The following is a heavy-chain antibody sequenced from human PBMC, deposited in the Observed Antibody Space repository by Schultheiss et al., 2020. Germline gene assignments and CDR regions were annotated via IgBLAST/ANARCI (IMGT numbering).Heavy chain of an antibody. CDR3: ARGRGSGSTLDHYYYMDV. V-gene: IGHV4-34*01. CDR1: GGSFSGYY. D-gene: IGHD3-3*01. CDR2: INHSGST. J-gene: IGHJ6*03. Sequence: SETLSLTCAISGGSFSGYYWSWIRQSPGTGLEWIGQINHSGSTNYNPSLRSRVTLSLDTSKNQFSLKLTSVSAADTAVYYCARGRGSGSTLDHYYYMDVWGTGTTVTVSS.